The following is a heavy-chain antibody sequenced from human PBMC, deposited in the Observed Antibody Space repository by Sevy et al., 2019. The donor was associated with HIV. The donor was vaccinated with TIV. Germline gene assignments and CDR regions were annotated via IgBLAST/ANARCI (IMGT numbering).Heavy chain of an antibody. V-gene: IGHV3-21*01. Sequence: GSLRLSCAASGFTFSSYSMNWVRQAPGKGLEWVSSISSSSSYIYYADSVKGRFTIPRDNAKNSLYLQMNSLRAEDTAVYYCARAKYQLYYYYYYGMDVWGQGTTVTVSS. J-gene: IGHJ6*02. CDR3: ARAKYQLYYYYYYGMDV. D-gene: IGHD2-2*01. CDR1: GFTFSSYS. CDR2: ISSSSSYI.